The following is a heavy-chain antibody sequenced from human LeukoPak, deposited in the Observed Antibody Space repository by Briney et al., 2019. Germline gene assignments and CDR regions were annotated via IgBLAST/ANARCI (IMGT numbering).Heavy chain of an antibody. Sequence: GGSLRLSCAASGLTFSSYAMSWVRQAPGKGLEWVSGISGSGISTYYADSVKGRFTISRDNSKNTLYLQMNSLRVEDTAVYYCAKSWNYYDSSGDDALDIWGQGTMVTVSS. D-gene: IGHD3-22*01. CDR1: GLTFSSYA. V-gene: IGHV3-23*01. CDR3: AKSWNYYDSSGDDALDI. CDR2: ISGSGIST. J-gene: IGHJ3*02.